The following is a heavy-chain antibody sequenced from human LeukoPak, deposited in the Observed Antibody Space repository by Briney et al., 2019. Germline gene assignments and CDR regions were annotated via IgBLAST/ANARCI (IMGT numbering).Heavy chain of an antibody. D-gene: IGHD6-13*01. J-gene: IGHJ4*02. CDR3: ARSVLISSSWSNFDY. CDR2: IYYSGST. CDR1: GGSISSYY. Sequence: SETLSLTCTVSGGSISSYYWSWIRQPPGKGLEWIGYIYYSGSTNYNPSLKSRVTISVDTSKNQFSLKLSSVTAADTAVYYCARSVLISSSWSNFDYWGQGTLVTVSS. V-gene: IGHV4-59*01.